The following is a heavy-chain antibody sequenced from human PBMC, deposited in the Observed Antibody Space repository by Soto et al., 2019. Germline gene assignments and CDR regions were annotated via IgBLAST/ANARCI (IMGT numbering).Heavy chain of an antibody. J-gene: IGHJ4*02. V-gene: IGHV3-21*01. D-gene: IGHD3-16*01. CDR1: GITFSTYS. CDR2: ISSTGSNI. CDR3: ARDGGLYHHDY. Sequence: GGSLRLSCAASGITFSTYSMGWVRQAPGKGLEWVSSISSTGSNIYYADSLKGRITISRDNAKKSLYLQMNNLRAEDRAVYYCARDGGLYHHDYWGQGTLVTVSS.